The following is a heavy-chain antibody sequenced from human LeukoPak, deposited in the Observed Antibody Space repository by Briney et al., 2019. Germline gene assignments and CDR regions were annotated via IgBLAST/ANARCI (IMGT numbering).Heavy chain of an antibody. J-gene: IGHJ3*02. CDR1: GFTFSSYG. D-gene: IGHD5-12*01. V-gene: IGHV3-30*02. CDR2: IRYDGSNK. CDR3: AKVYSGYDLDAFDI. Sequence: PGGSLRLSCAASGFTFSSYGMHWVRQAPGKGLEWVAFIRYDGSNKYYADSVKGRFTISRDNSKNTMYLQMNSLRAEDTAVYYCAKVYSGYDLDAFDIWGQGTMVTVSS.